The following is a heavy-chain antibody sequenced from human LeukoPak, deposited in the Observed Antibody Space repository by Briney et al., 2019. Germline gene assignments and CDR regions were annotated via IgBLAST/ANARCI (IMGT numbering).Heavy chain of an antibody. CDR3: ATSSGSPDYYFDY. V-gene: IGHV1-69*13. D-gene: IGHD1-26*01. Sequence: SVKVSCKASGGTFSSYASSWVRQAPGQELEWMGGIIPIFGTANYAQKIQGRVTITADESTSTAYMELSSLRSEDTAVYYCATSSGSPDYYFDYWGQGTLVTVSS. CDR1: GGTFSSYA. J-gene: IGHJ4*02. CDR2: IIPIFGTA.